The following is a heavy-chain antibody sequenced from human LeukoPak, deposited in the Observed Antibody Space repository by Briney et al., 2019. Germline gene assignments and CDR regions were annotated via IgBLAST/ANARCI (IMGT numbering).Heavy chain of an antibody. V-gene: IGHV1-24*01. Sequence: ASVKVSCKVSGYTLTELSMHWVRQAPGKGLEWMGGFDPEDGETIYAQKFQGRVTMTEDTSTDTAYMELSSLRSEDTAVYYCATPPVLRYFDWLPHTHWYFDLRGRGTLVTVSS. CDR1: GYTLTELS. D-gene: IGHD3-9*01. CDR2: FDPEDGET. CDR3: ATPPVLRYFDWLPHTHWYFDL. J-gene: IGHJ2*01.